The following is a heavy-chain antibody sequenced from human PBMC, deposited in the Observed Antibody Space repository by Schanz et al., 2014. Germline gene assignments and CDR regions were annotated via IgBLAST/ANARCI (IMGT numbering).Heavy chain of an antibody. D-gene: IGHD6-19*01. V-gene: IGHV3-66*01. J-gene: IGHJ3*02. CDR1: GFTFSDSW. CDR2: IYGGGIT. CDR3: AKCIGWYGRCAFDI. Sequence: EVQLVESGGGLVQPGGSLRLSCAASGFTFSDSWMHWVRQAPGKGLVWVSVIYGGGITYYADSVKGRFTISRDSSRNTLYLQMNSLIAEDTAVYYCAKCIGWYGRCAFDIWGQGTMVTVSS.